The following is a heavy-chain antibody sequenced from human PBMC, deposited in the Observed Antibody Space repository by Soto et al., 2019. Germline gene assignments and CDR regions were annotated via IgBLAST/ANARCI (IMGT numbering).Heavy chain of an antibody. CDR2: INHSGST. Sequence: SETLSLTCAVYGGSLSGYYWSWIRQHPGKGLEWIGEINHSGSTNYNPSLKSRVTISVDTSKNQFSLKVSSVTAADTAVYYCASLYGDWDYWGQGTLVTVSS. CDR1: GGSLSGYY. CDR3: ASLYGDWDY. J-gene: IGHJ4*02. D-gene: IGHD4-17*01. V-gene: IGHV4-34*01.